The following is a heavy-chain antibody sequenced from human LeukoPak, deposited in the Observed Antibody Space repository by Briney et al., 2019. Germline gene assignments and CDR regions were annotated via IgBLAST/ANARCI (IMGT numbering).Heavy chain of an antibody. V-gene: IGHV3-53*01. J-gene: IGHJ4*02. CDR1: GFSVSSNY. Sequence: GGSLRLSCVGSGFSVSSNYMNWVRQAPGRGLDWVSVIYSDGRTFYADSVKGRFTSSRDNSKNTVDLQMNNLGADDTAVYYCARGASDWGQGTLVTVSS. CDR3: ARGASD. CDR2: IYSDGRT.